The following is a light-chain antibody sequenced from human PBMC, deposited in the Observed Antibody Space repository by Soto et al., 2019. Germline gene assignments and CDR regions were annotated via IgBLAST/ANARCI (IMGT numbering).Light chain of an antibody. CDR3: QQYNKWLYT. V-gene: IGKV3-15*01. Sequence: EKVMTQSPATLSVSPGERATLSCRASQSVSGSLAWYQQKPGQAPRLLFYGASTRATGVPARFSGSGSGTEFTLTISSLQSEDFAVYYCQQYNKWLYTFGQGTRLEIK. CDR1: QSVSGS. J-gene: IGKJ5*01. CDR2: GAS.